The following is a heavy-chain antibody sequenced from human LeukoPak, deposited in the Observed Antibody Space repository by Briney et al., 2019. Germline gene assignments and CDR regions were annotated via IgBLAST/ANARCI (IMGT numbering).Heavy chain of an antibody. CDR1: GGSFSGYY. V-gene: IGHV4-34*01. CDR2: INHSGST. D-gene: IGHD6-13*01. Sequence: SETLSLTCAVYGGSFSGYYWSWIRQPPGKGLEWIGEINHSGSTNYNPSLKSRVTISVDTSKNQFSLKLSSVAAADTAVYYCARGPLAAAVPFDYWGQGTLVTVSS. J-gene: IGHJ4*02. CDR3: ARGPLAAAVPFDY.